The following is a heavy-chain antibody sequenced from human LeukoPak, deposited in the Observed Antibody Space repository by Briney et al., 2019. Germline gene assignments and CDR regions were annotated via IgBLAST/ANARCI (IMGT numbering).Heavy chain of an antibody. CDR3: ARDRGFWYFDL. V-gene: IGHV4-61*02. Sequence: SETLSLTCTVSGGSISSDNYYWSWIRQPAGKGLEWIGRIYTSGSTNYNPSLKSRVTISIDTSKNQFSLKLNSVTAADTAVYYCARDRGFWYFDLWGRGTLVTVSS. D-gene: IGHD5-24*01. J-gene: IGHJ2*01. CDR2: IYTSGST. CDR1: GGSISSDNYY.